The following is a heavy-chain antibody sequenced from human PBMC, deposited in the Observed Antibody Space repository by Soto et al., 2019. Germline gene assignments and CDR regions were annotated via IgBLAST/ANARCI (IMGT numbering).Heavy chain of an antibody. D-gene: IGHD6-19*01. J-gene: IGHJ5*02. Sequence: ASVKVSCKASGYTFTGYYMHWVRQAPRQGLERMGWISPNSGGTNYAHKFQGWVTMTRDTSISTAYMELSRLRSDDTAVYDCARDVGIAVDGPTTWFDPWGQGTLVTVSS. CDR1: GYTFTGYY. CDR3: ARDVGIAVDGPTTWFDP. CDR2: ISPNSGGT. V-gene: IGHV1-2*04.